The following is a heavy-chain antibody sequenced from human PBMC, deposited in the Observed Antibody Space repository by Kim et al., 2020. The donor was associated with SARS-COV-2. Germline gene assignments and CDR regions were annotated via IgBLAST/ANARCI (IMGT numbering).Heavy chain of an antibody. J-gene: IGHJ4*02. D-gene: IGHD6-13*01. CDR3: ARLTGGAISTSW. V-gene: IGHV3-72*01. Sequence: EYAASVKGRFTIARDVSRNSLYLQMNSLETEDTAVYYCARLTGGAISTSWWGQGTLVTVSS.